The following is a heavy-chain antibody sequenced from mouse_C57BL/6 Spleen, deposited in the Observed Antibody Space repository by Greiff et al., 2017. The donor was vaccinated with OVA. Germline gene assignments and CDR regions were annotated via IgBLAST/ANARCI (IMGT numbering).Heavy chain of an antibody. Sequence: EVQLQQSGPELVKPGASVMISCKASGYTFTDYYMNWVKQSHGKSLEWIGDINPNNGGNSYNQKFKGKATLTVDKSSSTAYMELRSLTSEDSAVYYCARRFYYGSSYEEVDYWGQGTTLTVSS. J-gene: IGHJ2*01. V-gene: IGHV1-26*01. CDR3: ARRFYYGSSYEEVDY. CDR1: GYTFTDYY. D-gene: IGHD1-1*01. CDR2: INPNNGGN.